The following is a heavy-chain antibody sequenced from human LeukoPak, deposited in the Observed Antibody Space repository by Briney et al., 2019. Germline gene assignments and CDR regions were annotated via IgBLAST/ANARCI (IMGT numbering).Heavy chain of an antibody. D-gene: IGHD3-10*01. CDR2: ISHSGGST. V-gene: IGHV3-23*01. Sequence: GGSLRLSCAASGFTFSSYAMRWVRQAPRKGLEWVSGISHSGGSTYYADSVKGRFTISRDNSKNTLYLQMNSLTAEDTAVYYCAKDGVYGSGCCCYFDSWGQGTLVTVSS. CDR1: GFTFSSYA. CDR3: AKDGVYGSGCCCYFDS. J-gene: IGHJ4*02.